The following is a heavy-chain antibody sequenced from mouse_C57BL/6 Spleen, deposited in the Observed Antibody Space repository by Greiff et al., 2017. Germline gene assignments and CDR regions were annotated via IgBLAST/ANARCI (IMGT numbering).Heavy chain of an antibody. CDR1: GYTFTSYW. V-gene: IGHV1-55*01. J-gene: IGHJ2*01. CDR3: ARRYCNFDY. CDR2: IYPGSGST. Sequence: QVQLKQPGAELVRPGTSVKLSCKASGYTFTSYWMHWVKQRPGQGLERIGDIYPGSGSTNYNEKFKSKATLTVDTSSSTAYMQLSSLTSEDSAVYYCARRYCNFDYWGQGTTLTVSS. D-gene: IGHD1-1*01.